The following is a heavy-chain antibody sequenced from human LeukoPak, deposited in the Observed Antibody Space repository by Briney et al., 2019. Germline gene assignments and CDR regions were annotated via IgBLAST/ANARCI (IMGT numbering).Heavy chain of an antibody. D-gene: IGHD5-18*01. V-gene: IGHV3-20*01. CDR2: INWNGGST. J-gene: IGHJ4*02. Sequence: GGSLRLSCAASGFTFDDYGMSWVRQAPGKGLEWVSGINWNGGSTGYADSVKGRFTISRDNAKNSLYLQMNSLRAEDTALYHCARDFRLTALPTPLDYWGQGTLVTVSS. CDR3: ARDFRLTALPTPLDY. CDR1: GFTFDDYG.